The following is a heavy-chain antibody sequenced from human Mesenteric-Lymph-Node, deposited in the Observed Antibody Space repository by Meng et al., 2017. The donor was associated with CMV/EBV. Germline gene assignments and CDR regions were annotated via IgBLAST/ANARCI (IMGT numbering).Heavy chain of an antibody. CDR3: ATSMGWESFKY. D-gene: IGHD1-26*01. CDR1: GASISNDKSY. J-gene: IGHJ4*02. CDR2: ISFSGNI. Sequence: CTVSGASISNDKSYWSWIRQQPGKGLEWIGYISFSGNIHYNPSLESRLTISRDTSRNQFSLRLTSVTASDTAVFYCATSMGWESFKYWGQGTLVTVSS. V-gene: IGHV4-31*03.